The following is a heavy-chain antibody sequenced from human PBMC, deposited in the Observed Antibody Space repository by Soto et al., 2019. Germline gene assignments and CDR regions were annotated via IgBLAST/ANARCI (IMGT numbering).Heavy chain of an antibody. J-gene: IGHJ5*02. CDR2: IYATGTT. CDR3: VRDGTKTLRDWFDP. D-gene: IGHD1-1*01. V-gene: IGHV4-4*07. Sequence: PSETLSLTCTVSGASISGFYWSWIRKSAGKGLEWIGRIYATGTTDYNPSLKSRVMMSVDTSKKQFSLKLRSVTAADTAVYYCVRDGTKTLRDWFDPWGQGISVAVSS. CDR1: GASISGFY.